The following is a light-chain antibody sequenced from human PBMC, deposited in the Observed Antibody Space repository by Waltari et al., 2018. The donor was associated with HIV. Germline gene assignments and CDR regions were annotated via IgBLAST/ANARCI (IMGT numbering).Light chain of an antibody. J-gene: IGLJ2*01. CDR1: KVRDTC. CDR2: QDA. V-gene: IGLV3-1*01. Sequence: SSELTQTPSASAPPGQTAITPCSGAKVRDTCASWYQQRPGQSPVLVIYQDAKRPSGIPERFSGSNSGNTATLTISGTQPMDEADYYCQGWDSSTPIFGGGTNLSVL. CDR3: QGWDSSTPI.